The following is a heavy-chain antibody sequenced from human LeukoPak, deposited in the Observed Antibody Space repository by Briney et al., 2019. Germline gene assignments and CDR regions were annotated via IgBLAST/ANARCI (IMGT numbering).Heavy chain of an antibody. J-gene: IGHJ3*02. CDR2: IYSGGST. CDR3: ARGLDYYDSSSSNDAFDI. Sequence: GGSLRLSCAASGFTFSTYAMSWVRQAPGKGLEWVSVIYSGGSTYYADSVKGRFTISRDNSKNTLYLQMNSLRAEDTAVYYCARGLDYYDSSSSNDAFDIWGQGTMVTVSS. CDR1: GFTFSTYA. D-gene: IGHD3-22*01. V-gene: IGHV3-53*01.